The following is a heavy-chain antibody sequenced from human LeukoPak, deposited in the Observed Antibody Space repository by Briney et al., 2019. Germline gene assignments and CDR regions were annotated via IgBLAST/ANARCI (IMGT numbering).Heavy chain of an antibody. V-gene: IGHV3-23*01. J-gene: IGHJ4*02. CDR2: ISGSGGST. CDR1: GFTFSNYA. CDR3: AKGGMVRGEYDY. Sequence: GGSLRLSCAASGFTFSNYAMSWVRPAPGKGLEWVSGISGSGGSTYYADSVKGRFTISRDNSKNTLYLQVNTLRGEDTAVYYCAKGGMVRGEYDYWGQGTLVTVSS. D-gene: IGHD3-10*01.